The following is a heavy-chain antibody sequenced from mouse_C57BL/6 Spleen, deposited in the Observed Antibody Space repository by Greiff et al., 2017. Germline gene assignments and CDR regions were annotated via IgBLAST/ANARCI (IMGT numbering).Heavy chain of an antibody. D-gene: IGHD2-13*01. CDR2: INPSSGYT. CDR1: GYTFTSYW. Sequence: LVESGAELAKPGASVKLSCKASGYTFTSYWMHWVKQRPGQGLEWIGYINPSSGYTKYKQKFKDKATLTADKSSSTAYMQMSSLTYEDSAIYYCARGRLDGDGDYWGQGTTLTVSS. J-gene: IGHJ2*01. CDR3: ARGRLDGDGDY. V-gene: IGHV1-7*01.